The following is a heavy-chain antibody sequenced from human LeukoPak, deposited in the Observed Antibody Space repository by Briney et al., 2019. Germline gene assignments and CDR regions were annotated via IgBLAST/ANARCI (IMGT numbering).Heavy chain of an antibody. CDR2: ISAYNGNT. J-gene: IGHJ4*02. Sequence: EASVKVSCKASGYTFTSYGISWVRQAPGQGLEWMGWISAYNGNTNYAQKLQGRVTMTTDTSTSTAYMELRSLRSDDTAVYYCARTARSPSYYYDSSGYAPWADYWGQGTLVTVSS. V-gene: IGHV1-18*01. CDR3: ARTARSPSYYYDSSGYAPWADY. D-gene: IGHD3-22*01. CDR1: GYTFTSYG.